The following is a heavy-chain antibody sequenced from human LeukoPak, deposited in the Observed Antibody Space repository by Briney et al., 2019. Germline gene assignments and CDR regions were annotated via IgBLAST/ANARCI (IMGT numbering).Heavy chain of an antibody. CDR3: ARDNDSGDAFDI. CDR2: IYYSGST. Sequence: PSETLSLTCTVSGGSISSYYWSWIRQPPGKGLEWIGYIYYSGSTNYNPSLKSRVTISVDTSKNQFSLKLSSVTAADTAVYYCARDNDSGDAFDIWGQGTMVTVSS. V-gene: IGHV4-59*01. CDR1: GGSISSYY. J-gene: IGHJ3*02. D-gene: IGHD1-26*01.